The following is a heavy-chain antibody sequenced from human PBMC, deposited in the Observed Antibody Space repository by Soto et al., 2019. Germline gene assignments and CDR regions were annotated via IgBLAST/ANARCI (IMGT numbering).Heavy chain of an antibody. CDR3: AKGLRYCSGGSCWSTEYFQH. V-gene: IGHV3-23*01. CDR1: GFSLSSYA. CDR2: ISGSGGST. D-gene: IGHD2-15*01. Sequence: GGSLRLSCAASGFSLSSYAMSWVRQAPGKGLAWVSAISGSGGSTYYADSVKGRFTISRDNSKNTLYLQLNSLRAEDTAVYYCAKGLRYCSGGSCWSTEYFQHWGQGTLVTVSS. J-gene: IGHJ1*01.